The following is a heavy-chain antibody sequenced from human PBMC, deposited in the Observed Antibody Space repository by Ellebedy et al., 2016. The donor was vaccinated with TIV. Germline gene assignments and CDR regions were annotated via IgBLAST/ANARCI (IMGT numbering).Heavy chain of an antibody. Sequence: MPGGSLRLSCTVTGGSISSYYWSWIRQPPGKGLEWIGYIYDSGNTNYNPSLKSRLTISADTSKNEFSLRLSSVTAADTAVYFCARRNYYNSSGHFTGGRYFDLWGRGTLVTVSS. CDR1: GGSISSYY. CDR3: ARRNYYNSSGHFTGGRYFDL. D-gene: IGHD3-22*01. V-gene: IGHV4-59*08. CDR2: IYDSGNT. J-gene: IGHJ2*01.